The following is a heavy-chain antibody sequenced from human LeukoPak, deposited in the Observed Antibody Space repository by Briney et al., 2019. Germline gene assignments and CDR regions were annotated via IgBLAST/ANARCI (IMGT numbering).Heavy chain of an antibody. CDR2: INHSGST. Sequence: SETLSLTCTVSGGSISSYYWSWIRQPPGKGLEWIGEINHSGSTNYNPSLKSRVTISVDTSKNQFSLKLSSVTAADTAVYYCARGHARYYYDSSGYYRPDYYFDYWGQGTLVTVSS. CDR3: ARGHARYYYDSSGYYRPDYYFDY. V-gene: IGHV4-34*01. CDR1: GGSISSYY. D-gene: IGHD3-22*01. J-gene: IGHJ4*02.